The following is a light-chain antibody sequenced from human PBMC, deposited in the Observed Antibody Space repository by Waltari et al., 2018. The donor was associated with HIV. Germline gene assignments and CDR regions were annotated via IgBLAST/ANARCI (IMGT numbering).Light chain of an antibody. J-gene: IGLJ2*01. CDR1: SGSIASNY. Sequence: NFMLTQSHSVSESPGKTVTISCTRSSGSIASNYVQWYQQRPGSSPTPVICEDNQRPSGVPDRFSGSIDSSSNSASLTISGLKTEDEADYYCQSYDSSINVVFGGGTKLTVL. V-gene: IGLV6-57*01. CDR3: QSYDSSINVV. CDR2: EDN.